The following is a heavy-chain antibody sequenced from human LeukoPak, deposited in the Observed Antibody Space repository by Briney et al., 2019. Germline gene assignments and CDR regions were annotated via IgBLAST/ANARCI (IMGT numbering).Heavy chain of an antibody. CDR1: GFTFGTYW. V-gene: IGHV3-74*01. CDR2: INSDGGTT. Sequence: GGSLRLSCGASGFTFGTYWMHWVRQAPGKGLVWVSGINSDGGTTTYADSVKGRFTISRDNAKNSLYLQMNSLRAEDTALYYCAKDIVVVPAAISGFDYWGQGTLVTVSS. J-gene: IGHJ4*02. CDR3: AKDIVVVPAAISGFDY. D-gene: IGHD2-2*01.